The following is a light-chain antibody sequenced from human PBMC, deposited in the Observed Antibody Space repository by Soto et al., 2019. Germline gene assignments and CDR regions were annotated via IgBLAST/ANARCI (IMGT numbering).Light chain of an antibody. V-gene: IGLV2-14*01. J-gene: IGLJ3*02. CDR2: EVS. Sequence: QSAMTQPASVSGSPGQSITISCTGTSSDVGGYDYVSWYQQYPGKAPKLMIYEVSNRPSGVSNRFSGSKSGNTASLTISGLQAEDEADYYCCSYSYNTTLEVFGGGTKVTVL. CDR1: SSDVGGYDY. CDR3: CSYSYNTTLEV.